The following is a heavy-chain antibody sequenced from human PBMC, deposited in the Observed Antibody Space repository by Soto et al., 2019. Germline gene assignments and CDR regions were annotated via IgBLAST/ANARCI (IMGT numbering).Heavy chain of an antibody. Sequence: QVQLVESGGGVVQPGRSLRLSCAASGFNFGSNGMYWVRQAPGKGLEWVAVIWYDGSEKYYADSVKGRLIISRDNSKNMVYLQMNSLRTEDTAVYYCVSWGPDRGLDYWGRGTLVTVSS. J-gene: IGHJ4*02. CDR2: IWYDGSEK. CDR1: GFNFGSNG. V-gene: IGHV3-33*01. CDR3: VSWGPDRGLDY. D-gene: IGHD3-16*01.